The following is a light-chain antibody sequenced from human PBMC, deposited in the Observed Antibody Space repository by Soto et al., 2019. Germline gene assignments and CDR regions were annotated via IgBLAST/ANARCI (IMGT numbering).Light chain of an antibody. CDR1: QSVSSN. CDR3: QQYSKWPPWT. V-gene: IGKV3-15*01. CDR2: DAS. Sequence: EIVMTQSPATLSLSAWERATLSCRGSQSVSSNLAWYQQKPGQAPRLLIYDASTRATGIPARFSGSGSGTEFTLTISSLQSEDFAVYYCQQYSKWPPWTCGPGTKVDIK. J-gene: IGKJ1*01.